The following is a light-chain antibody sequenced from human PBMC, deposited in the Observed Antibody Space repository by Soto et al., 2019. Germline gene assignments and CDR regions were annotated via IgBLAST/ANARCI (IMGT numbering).Light chain of an antibody. CDR2: AAS. J-gene: IGKJ2*01. CDR1: QSISSY. Sequence: DIQMTQSPSSLSASVGDRVTITCRASQSISSYLNWYQQKPGKAPKLLIYAASSLQSGVPSRFSGSGSGTDFTLTISSLQPEDFATYYCQRSYSTPRTFGRGTKLEI. V-gene: IGKV1-39*01. CDR3: QRSYSTPRT.